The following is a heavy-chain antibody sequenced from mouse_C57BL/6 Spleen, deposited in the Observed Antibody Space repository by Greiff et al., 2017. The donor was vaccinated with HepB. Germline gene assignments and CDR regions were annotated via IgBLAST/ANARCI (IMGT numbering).Heavy chain of an antibody. CDR1: GYTFTSYW. Sequence: QLQQPGAELVKPGASVKMSCKASGYTFTSYWITWVKQRPGQGLEWIGDIYPGSGSTNYNEKFKSKATLTVDTSSSTAYMQLSSLTSEDSAVYYCARSDYYYGSSSYYFDYWGQGTTLTVSS. CDR3: ARSDYYYGSSSYYFDY. J-gene: IGHJ2*01. CDR2: IYPGSGST. D-gene: IGHD1-1*01. V-gene: IGHV1-55*01.